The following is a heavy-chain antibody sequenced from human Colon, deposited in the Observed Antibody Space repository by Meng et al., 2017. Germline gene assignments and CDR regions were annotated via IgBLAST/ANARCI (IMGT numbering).Heavy chain of an antibody. CDR1: GYTFTTYA. Sequence: QVQLVQSGAEVKKPGASVKVSCKASGYTFTTYALHWVRQAPGQTLEWMGWINAGNGDTEYSQNFQGRVTLTRDTSASTAYMELTSLRSEDTAVYYCARESGGLRSFEYWGRGTLVTVSS. D-gene: IGHD3-16*01. J-gene: IGHJ4*02. CDR3: ARESGGLRSFEY. V-gene: IGHV1-3*01. CDR2: INAGNGDT.